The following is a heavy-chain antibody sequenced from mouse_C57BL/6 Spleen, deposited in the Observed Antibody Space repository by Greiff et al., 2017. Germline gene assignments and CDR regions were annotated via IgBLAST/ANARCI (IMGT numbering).Heavy chain of an antibody. V-gene: IGHV1-82*01. CDR3: GWGDGSSFYAMDY. D-gene: IGHD1-1*01. CDR2: IYPGDGDT. J-gene: IGHJ4*01. CDR1: GYAFSSSW. Sequence: QVQLQQSGPELVKPGASVKISCTASGYAFSSSWMNWVKQRPGKGLEWIGRIYPGDGDTNYTGKFKGKATLTADKSSSTAYMQLSSLTSEDSAVYFCGWGDGSSFYAMDYWGQGTSVTVSS.